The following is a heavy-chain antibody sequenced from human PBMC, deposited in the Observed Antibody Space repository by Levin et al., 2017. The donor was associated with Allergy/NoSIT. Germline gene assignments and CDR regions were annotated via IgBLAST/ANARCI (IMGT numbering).Heavy chain of an antibody. Sequence: LSLTCAASGFTLRNYGMHWVRQAPGKGLEWVAVTSYDATNIYYAESVKGRFTISRDISKNPLYLQMNSLRNEDTAVYFCSKGYFSSSGWYTAWSHYYGMDVWGQGTTVTVSS. CDR2: TSYDATNI. CDR1: GFTLRNYG. J-gene: IGHJ6*02. V-gene: IGHV3-30*18. D-gene: IGHD6-19*01. CDR3: SKGYFSSSGWYTAWSHYYGMDV.